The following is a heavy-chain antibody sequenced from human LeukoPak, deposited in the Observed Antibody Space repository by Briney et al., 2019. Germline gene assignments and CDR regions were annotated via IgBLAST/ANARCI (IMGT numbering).Heavy chain of an antibody. CDR2: IWNDGSQT. Sequence: GGSLRLSCAPSGFSVRTYGKYWFRQAPGKGLEWVAIIWNDGSQTYYAEFVKGRFTISKDDSENTVYLQMNSLRVEDTAVYYCARASGYGRGWPSEYWGQGTQVTVAS. CDR3: ARASGYGRGWPSEY. J-gene: IGHJ4*02. D-gene: IGHD6-19*01. V-gene: IGHV3-33*01. CDR1: GFSVRTYG.